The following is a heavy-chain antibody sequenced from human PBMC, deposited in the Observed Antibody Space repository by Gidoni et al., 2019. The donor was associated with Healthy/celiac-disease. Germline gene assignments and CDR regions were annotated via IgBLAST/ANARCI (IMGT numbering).Heavy chain of an antibody. Sequence: EVQLVESGGGLVQPGGSLRLSCAASGFTFSSYSMNWVRQAPGKGLEWVSYISSSSSTIYYADSVKGRFTISRDNAKNSLYLQMNSLRAEDTAVYYCASGSRYNWFDPWGQGTLVTVSS. CDR2: ISSSSSTI. J-gene: IGHJ5*02. CDR3: ASGSRYNWFDP. V-gene: IGHV3-48*04. CDR1: GFTFSSYS. D-gene: IGHD6-13*01.